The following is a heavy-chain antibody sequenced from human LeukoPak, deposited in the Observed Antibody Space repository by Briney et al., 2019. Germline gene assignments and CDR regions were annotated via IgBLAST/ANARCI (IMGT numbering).Heavy chain of an antibody. CDR1: GRSISNSSYY. J-gene: IGHJ3*02. D-gene: IGHD6-13*01. CDR3: ARVLSGQLVAFDI. Sequence: SSETLSLTCTVSGRSISNSSYYWSWIRQPPGKGLEWIGEINHSGRTNYTPSIKCRVTISVDTSKIQFSLKLSSVTAADTAVYYCARVLSGQLVAFDIWGQGTMVTVSS. CDR2: INHSGRT. V-gene: IGHV4-39*07.